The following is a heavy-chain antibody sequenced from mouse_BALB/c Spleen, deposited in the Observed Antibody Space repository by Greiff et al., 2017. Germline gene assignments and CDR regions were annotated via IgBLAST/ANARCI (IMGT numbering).Heavy chain of an antibody. CDR2: INSNGGST. Sequence: EVKLQESGGGLVKPGGSLKLSCAASGFTFSSYCMYWVRQTPGKRLEWVAAINSNGGSTYYPDTVKCRFTISRDNATNTLYLQMSSLKSEDTALYYCARQTPPAYWGQGTLVTVSA. CDR3: ARQTPPAY. J-gene: IGHJ3*01. V-gene: IGHV5-6-2*01. CDR1: GFTFSSYC.